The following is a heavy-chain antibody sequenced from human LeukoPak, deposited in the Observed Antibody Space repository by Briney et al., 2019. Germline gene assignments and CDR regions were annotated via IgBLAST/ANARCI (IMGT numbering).Heavy chain of an antibody. Sequence: PSGTLSLTCVVSGGSISENWWSWVRQPPGKGLEWLGEIFHTGSTTYNPSLKSRVIISVDKSNNQFSLKLSSVTAADTAVYYCARNGYYSADYWGQGTLVTVSS. V-gene: IGHV4-4*02. CDR3: ARNGYYSADY. CDR1: GGSISENW. CDR2: IFHTGST. J-gene: IGHJ4*02. D-gene: IGHD4-17*01.